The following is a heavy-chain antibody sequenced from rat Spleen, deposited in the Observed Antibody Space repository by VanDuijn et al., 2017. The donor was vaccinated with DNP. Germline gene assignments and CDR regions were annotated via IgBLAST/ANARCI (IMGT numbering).Heavy chain of an antibody. CDR1: GFTFSDYA. Sequence: EVQLVESGGGLVQPGDSLKLSCAASGFTFSDYAMAWVRQSPKKGLEWVATINYDGSSTHYRDSVKGRFTISRDNAKSTLYLQMNSLRSEDMATYYCIRWNSGHFDYWGQGVMITVSS. CDR2: INYDGSST. V-gene: IGHV5-17*01. D-gene: IGHD4-3*01. J-gene: IGHJ2*01. CDR3: IRWNSGHFDY.